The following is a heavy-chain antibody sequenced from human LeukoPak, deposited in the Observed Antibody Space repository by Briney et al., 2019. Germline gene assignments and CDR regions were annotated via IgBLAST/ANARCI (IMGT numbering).Heavy chain of an antibody. CDR2: VSYDGSKK. CDR1: GFTFSSYG. CDR3: AKEDGGLFDY. Sequence: GGSLRLSCAASGFTFSSYGMHWVRQAPGKGLEWLAFVSYDGSKKYYSDSVKGRFTISRDNSKNTLFLQMNSLRAEDTAVYYCAKEDGGLFDYWGQGTLVTVSS. V-gene: IGHV3-30*18. D-gene: IGHD4-23*01. J-gene: IGHJ4*02.